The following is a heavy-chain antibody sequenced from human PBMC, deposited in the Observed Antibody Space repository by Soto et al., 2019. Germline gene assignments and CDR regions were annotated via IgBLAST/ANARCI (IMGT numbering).Heavy chain of an antibody. D-gene: IGHD1-26*01. V-gene: IGHV4-59*01. J-gene: IGHJ5*02. CDR2: IYYSGST. CDR3: AKESGSYGPGRRFDP. Sequence: SETLSLTCTVSGCSISSYYWSWIRQPPGKGLEWIGYIYYSGSTNYNPSLKSRVTISVDTSKNQFSLKLSSVTAADTAVYYCAKESGSYGPGRRFDPWGQGTRVTVPS. CDR1: GCSISSYY.